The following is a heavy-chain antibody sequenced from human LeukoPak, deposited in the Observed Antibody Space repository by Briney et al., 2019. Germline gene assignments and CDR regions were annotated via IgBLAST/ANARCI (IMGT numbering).Heavy chain of an antibody. J-gene: IGHJ5*02. D-gene: IGHD6-19*01. CDR3: ARGLSRQWLRYRWFDP. CDR2: INHSGST. Sequence: SETLSLTCAVYGGSFSGYYWSWIRQPPGKGLEWIGEINHSGSTNYNPSLKGRVTISVDTSKNQFSLKLSSVTAADTAVYYCARGLSRQWLRYRWFDPWGQGTLVTVSS. V-gene: IGHV4-34*01. CDR1: GGSFSGYY.